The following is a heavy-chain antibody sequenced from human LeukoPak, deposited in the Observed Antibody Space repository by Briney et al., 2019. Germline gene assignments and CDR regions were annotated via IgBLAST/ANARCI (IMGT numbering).Heavy chain of an antibody. V-gene: IGHV3-21*01. CDR3: ARSDILTGYYGGYFDD. Sequence: GGSLRLSCAASGFTFSSYSMNWVRQAPGKGLEWVSSISSSSSYIYYADSVKGRFTISRDNAKNSLYLQMNSLRAEDTAVYYCARSDILTGYYGGYFDDWGQGTLVTVSS. CDR2: ISSSSSYI. CDR1: GFTFSSYS. D-gene: IGHD3-9*01. J-gene: IGHJ4*02.